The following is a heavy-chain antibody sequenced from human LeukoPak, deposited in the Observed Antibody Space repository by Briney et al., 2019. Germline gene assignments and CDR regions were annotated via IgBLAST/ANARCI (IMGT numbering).Heavy chain of an antibody. Sequence: GSLRLSCAASGFTFRDYDMTWIRQPPGKGLEWIGSIYYSGSTYYNPSLKSRVTISVDTSKNQFSLKLSSVTAADTAVYYCAREGSGYYDSSGYYFWGQGTLVTVSS. CDR1: GFTFRDYD. CDR2: IYYSGST. CDR3: AREGSGYYDSSGYYF. J-gene: IGHJ4*02. V-gene: IGHV4-38-2*02. D-gene: IGHD3-22*01.